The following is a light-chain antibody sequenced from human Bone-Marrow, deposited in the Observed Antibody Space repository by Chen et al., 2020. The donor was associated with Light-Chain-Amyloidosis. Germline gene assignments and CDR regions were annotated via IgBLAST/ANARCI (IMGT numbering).Light chain of an antibody. CDR1: ALPTKY. J-gene: IGLJ2*01. CDR3: QSADSSGTYEVI. Sequence: SYELTQPPSVSVSPGQTARITCSGDALPTKYAYWYQQKPGQAPVLVIHRDTERPSGISERCSGSSSGTTATLTISGVQAADEADYHCQSADSSGTYEVIFGGGTKLTVL. CDR2: RDT. V-gene: IGLV3-25*03.